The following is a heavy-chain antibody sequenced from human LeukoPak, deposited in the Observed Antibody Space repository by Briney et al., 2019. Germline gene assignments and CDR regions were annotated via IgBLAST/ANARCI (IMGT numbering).Heavy chain of an antibody. D-gene: IGHD4-17*01. CDR2: INHSGST. J-gene: IGHJ4*02. CDR1: GGSFSGYY. CDR3: ARRIDDYGGNSLFYFDY. V-gene: IGHV4-34*01. Sequence: SETLSLTCAVYGGSFSGYYWSWIRQPPGKGLEWIGEINHSGSTNYNPSLKSRVTISVDTSKNQFSLKLSSVTAADTAVYYCARRIDDYGGNSLFYFDYWGQGTLVTVSS.